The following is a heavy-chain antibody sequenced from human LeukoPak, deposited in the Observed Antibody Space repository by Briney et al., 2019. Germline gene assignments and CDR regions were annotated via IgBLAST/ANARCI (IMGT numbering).Heavy chain of an antibody. V-gene: IGHV3-21*06. CDR2: IGPTGSDR. CDR3: ATETNGRHYDY. Sequence: PGGSLRLSCTASGLTFSTSGFNWVRQAPGKGLEWVASIGPTGSDRYHADSIKGRFTISRDSANNFLYLQMSSLRAEDTAVYYCATETNGRHYDYWGQGTLLTVSS. CDR1: GLTFSTSG. J-gene: IGHJ4*02. D-gene: IGHD1-14*01.